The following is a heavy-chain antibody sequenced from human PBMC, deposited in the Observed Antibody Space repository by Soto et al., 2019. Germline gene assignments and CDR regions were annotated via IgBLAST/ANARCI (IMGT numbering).Heavy chain of an antibody. CDR2: ITTHNGNT. D-gene: IGHD1-26*01. CDR1: GYTFTSYG. Sequence: ASVKVSCKASGYTFTSYGISWVRQAPGQGLEWMGWITTHNGNTNYAQKLQGRVTMTTDTSTSTVYMELRSLRSDDTAVYYCARTVGACFDYWGQGTLVTVSS. V-gene: IGHV1-18*01. CDR3: ARTVGACFDY. J-gene: IGHJ4*02.